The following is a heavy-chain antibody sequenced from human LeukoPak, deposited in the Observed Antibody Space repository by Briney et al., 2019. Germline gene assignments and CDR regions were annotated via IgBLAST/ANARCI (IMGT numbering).Heavy chain of an antibody. CDR1: GYTLTGLS. CDR2: FDPEDGET. V-gene: IGHV1-24*01. Sequence: ASVKVSCKVSGYTLTGLSMHWVRQAPGKGLEWMGGFDPEDGETIYAQKFQGRVTMTEDTSTDTAYMELSSLRSEDTAVYYCATENHIAVAGTDAFDIWGQGTMVTVSS. D-gene: IGHD6-19*01. J-gene: IGHJ3*02. CDR3: ATENHIAVAGTDAFDI.